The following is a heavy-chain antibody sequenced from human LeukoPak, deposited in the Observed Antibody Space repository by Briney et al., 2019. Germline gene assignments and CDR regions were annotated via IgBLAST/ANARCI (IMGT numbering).Heavy chain of an antibody. V-gene: IGHV3-48*03. J-gene: IGHJ3*02. CDR3: VRDRGSGDDYSPDAFDI. CDR2: ISSSGSTI. CDR1: GFTFSSYE. D-gene: IGHD2-21*01. Sequence: GGSLRLSCAASGFTFSSYELNWVRQAPGKGLEWVSYISSSGSTIYYADSVKGRFTISRDNGKNSLYLQMNSLRAEDTAVYYCVRDRGSGDDYSPDAFDIWGQGAMVTVSS.